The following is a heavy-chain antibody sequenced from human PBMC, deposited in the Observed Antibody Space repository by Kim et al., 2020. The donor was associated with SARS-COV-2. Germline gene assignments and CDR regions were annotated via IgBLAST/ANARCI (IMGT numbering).Heavy chain of an antibody. Sequence: SETLSLTCSVSDGSISGEYWNWIRQAPGKELEWIGYIFSSWSTKYNPSLKSRVAISLDTSKRQFTLNVTSVTAADTAVYYFARVECGYSYGFSRFDACG. J-gene: IGHJ5*01. V-gene: IGHV4-59*13. CDR1: DGSISGEY. D-gene: IGHD5-18*01. CDR2: IFSSWST. CDR3: ARVECGYSYGFSRFDA.